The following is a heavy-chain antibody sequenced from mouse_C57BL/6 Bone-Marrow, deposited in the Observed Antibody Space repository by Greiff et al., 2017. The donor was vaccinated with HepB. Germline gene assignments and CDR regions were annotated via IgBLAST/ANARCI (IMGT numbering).Heavy chain of an antibody. CDR1: GYAFSSSW. J-gene: IGHJ2*01. CDR3: ARDDFDY. CDR2: IYPGDGDT. V-gene: IGHV1-82*01. Sequence: VQLQQSGPELVKPGASVKISCNASGYAFSSSWMNWVKQRPGKGLEWIGRIYPGDGDTNYNGKFKGKATLTVDQSSSTAYMQLNSLTSEDSAVYYCARDDFDYWGQGTTLTVSS.